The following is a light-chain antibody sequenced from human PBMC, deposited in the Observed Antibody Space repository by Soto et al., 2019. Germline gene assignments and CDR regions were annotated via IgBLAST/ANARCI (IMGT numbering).Light chain of an antibody. CDR2: GAS. J-gene: IGKJ2*01. Sequence: EIVMTQSPATLSVSPGERATLSCRASQGVSSNLAWYQQKPGQAPRLLIYGASTRATGIPARFSGSGSGTEFTLTISSLQSEDFAVYYCQQYNNWPHTFGQGTKLEIK. CDR1: QGVSSN. V-gene: IGKV3-15*01. CDR3: QQYNNWPHT.